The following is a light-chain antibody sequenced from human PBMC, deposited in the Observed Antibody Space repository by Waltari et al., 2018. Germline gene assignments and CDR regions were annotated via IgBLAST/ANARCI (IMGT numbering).Light chain of an antibody. CDR3: QQRSNWPMYT. V-gene: IGKV3-11*01. Sequence: PGERATLSCRASQSVSSYLAWYQQKPGQAPRLLIYDASNRATGIPARFSGSGSGTDFTLTISSLEPEDFAVYYCQQRSNWPMYTFGQGTKLGIK. J-gene: IGKJ2*01. CDR1: QSVSSY. CDR2: DAS.